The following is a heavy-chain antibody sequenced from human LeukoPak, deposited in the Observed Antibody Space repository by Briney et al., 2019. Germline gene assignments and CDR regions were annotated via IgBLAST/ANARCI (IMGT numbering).Heavy chain of an antibody. J-gene: IGHJ6*02. V-gene: IGHV3-23*01. CDR2: ISGSGGST. D-gene: IGHD3-22*01. Sequence: GGSLRLSCAASGFTFSSYAMSWVRQAPGKGLEWVSAISGSGGSTYYADSVKGRFTISRDNSKNTLYLQMNSLRAEDMAVYYCAKDWGYYYDSSGFMDVWGQGTTVTVSS. CDR1: GFTFSSYA. CDR3: AKDWGYYYDSSGFMDV.